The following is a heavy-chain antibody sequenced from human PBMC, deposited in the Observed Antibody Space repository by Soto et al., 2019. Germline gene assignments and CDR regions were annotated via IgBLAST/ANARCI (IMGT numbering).Heavy chain of an antibody. D-gene: IGHD2-2*01. CDR3: ARRCSSTSCYGKHYGMDV. CDR1: GGTFSSYA. CDR2: IIPIFGTA. V-gene: IGHV1-69*01. J-gene: IGHJ6*02. Sequence: QVQLVQSGAEVKKPGSSVKVSCKASGGTFSSYAISWVRQAPGQGLEWMGGIIPIFGTANYAQKFQGRVTSTADESTSTAYMELSSLRAEDTAVYYCARRCSSTSCYGKHYGMDVWGQGTPVTVSS.